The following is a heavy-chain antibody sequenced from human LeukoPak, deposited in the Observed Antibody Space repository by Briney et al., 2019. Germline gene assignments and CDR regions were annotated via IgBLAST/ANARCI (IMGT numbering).Heavy chain of an antibody. D-gene: IGHD2-15*01. CDR3: AKGSGGGFHGTASTSDY. Sequence: PGGSLRLSCAASGFTFSSYGMHWVRQAPGKGLEWVAFIRYDGSNKYYADSVKGRFTISRDNSKNTLYLQMNSLRAEDTAVYYCAKGSGGGFHGTASTSDYWGQGTLVTVSS. V-gene: IGHV3-30*02. J-gene: IGHJ4*02. CDR2: IRYDGSNK. CDR1: GFTFSSYG.